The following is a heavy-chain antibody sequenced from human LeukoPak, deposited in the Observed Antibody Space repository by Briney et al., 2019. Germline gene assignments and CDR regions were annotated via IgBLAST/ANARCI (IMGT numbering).Heavy chain of an antibody. Sequence: PSETLSLTCAVYGGSFSGYYWSWIRQPPGKGLEWIGEINHSGSTNYNPSLKSRVTISVDTSKNQFSLKLSSVTAADTAVYYCMTGTTLMFGAFDIWGQGTMVTVSS. D-gene: IGHD1-1*01. CDR1: GGSFSGYY. V-gene: IGHV4-34*01. CDR2: INHSGST. CDR3: MTGTTLMFGAFDI. J-gene: IGHJ3*02.